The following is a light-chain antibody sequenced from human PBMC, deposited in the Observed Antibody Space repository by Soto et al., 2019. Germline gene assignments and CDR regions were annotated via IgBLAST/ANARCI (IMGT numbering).Light chain of an antibody. CDR1: QSVSSSY. CDR2: GAS. J-gene: IGKJ1*01. V-gene: IGKV3-20*01. Sequence: EIVLTQSPGTLSLSPGERATLSCRASQSVSSSYLAWYQHKPGQAPRLLIYGASSRAPGIPDRFSGSGSGTDFTLTISRLEPEDFVVYYCQQYDASPWTFGQGTKVEIK. CDR3: QQYDASPWT.